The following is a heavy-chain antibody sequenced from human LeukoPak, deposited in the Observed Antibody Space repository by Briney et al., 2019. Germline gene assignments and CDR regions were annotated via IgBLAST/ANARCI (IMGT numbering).Heavy chain of an antibody. CDR1: GFNFSDYY. V-gene: IGHV3-11*04. D-gene: IGHD6-19*01. CDR3: ARDSSGWYHWFDP. CDR2: ITSSGSTI. J-gene: IGHJ5*02. Sequence: GGSLRLSCAASGFNFSDYYMSWIRQAPGKGLGWISYITSSGSTIYYADSVKGRFTISRDNAKNSLYLQMNSLRAEDTAVYYCARDSSGWYHWFDPWGQGTLVIVSS.